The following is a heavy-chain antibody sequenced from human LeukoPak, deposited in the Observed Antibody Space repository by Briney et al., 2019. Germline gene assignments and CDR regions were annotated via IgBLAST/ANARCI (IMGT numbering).Heavy chain of an antibody. D-gene: IGHD5-18*01. Sequence: PGGSLRLSCAASGFTFSSYEMNWVRQAPGKGLEWVSGISGSGGSTYYADSVKGRFTISRDNSKNTLYLQMNSLRAEDTAVYYCAKVYGYSEYYYYYYMDVWGKGTTVTVSS. J-gene: IGHJ6*03. CDR1: GFTFSSYE. CDR2: ISGSGGST. CDR3: AKVYGYSEYYYYYYMDV. V-gene: IGHV3-23*01.